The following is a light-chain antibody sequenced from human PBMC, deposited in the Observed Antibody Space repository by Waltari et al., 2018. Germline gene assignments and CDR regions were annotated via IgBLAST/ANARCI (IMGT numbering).Light chain of an antibody. J-gene: IGKJ1*01. CDR3: HQYNSYSA. V-gene: IGKV1-5*03. CDR1: QSINSW. CDR2: KAS. Sequence: DIQMTQSHSTVSASVGDRVTIPCRAIQSINSWLAWYQQKPGKAPKLLLYKASTLESGVPSSFSGSGSGTEFTLTISSLQPDDFATYYCHQYNSYSAFGQGTKVEVK.